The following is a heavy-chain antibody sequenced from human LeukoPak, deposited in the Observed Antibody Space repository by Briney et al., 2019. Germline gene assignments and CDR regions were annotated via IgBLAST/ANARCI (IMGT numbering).Heavy chain of an antibody. D-gene: IGHD5-18*01. Sequence: PSQTLSLTCTVSGGSISSGDYYWSWIRQPPGKGLEWIGYIYYSGSTNYNPSLKSRVTISVDTSKNQFSLKLSSVTAADTAVYYCARLGGYSYGHPTDYWGQGTLVTVSS. CDR1: GGSISSGDYY. V-gene: IGHV4-30-4*01. CDR2: IYYSGST. CDR3: ARLGGYSYGHPTDY. J-gene: IGHJ4*02.